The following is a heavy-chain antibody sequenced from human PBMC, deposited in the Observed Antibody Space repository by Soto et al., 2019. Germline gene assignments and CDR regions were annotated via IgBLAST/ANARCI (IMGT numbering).Heavy chain of an antibody. J-gene: IGHJ5*02. Sequence: WGSLRVSCASTGFTFSIYVMHWVRQAPGRGLEWVAVIWYDGSNKYYADSVKGRFTISRDNSKNTLYLQMNSLRAEDTAVYYCARDGPPEISDYYDSSGYWGWLDPWGQGTLVTV. V-gene: IGHV3-33*01. CDR1: GFTFSIYV. CDR2: IWYDGSNK. D-gene: IGHD3-22*01. CDR3: ARDGPPEISDYYDSSGYWGWLDP.